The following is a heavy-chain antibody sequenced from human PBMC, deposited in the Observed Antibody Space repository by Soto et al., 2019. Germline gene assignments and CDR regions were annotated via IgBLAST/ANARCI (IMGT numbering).Heavy chain of an antibody. CDR2: IYYSGST. CDR1: GGSISSGGYY. Sequence: QVQLQESGPGLVKPSQTLSLTCTVSGGSISSGGYYWSWIRQHPGKGLEWIGYIYYSGSTYYNPSLKSRVTVSVDTSKNQFSLKLSSVTAADTAVYYCARDNIAAAGIGVDPWGQGTLVTVSS. J-gene: IGHJ5*02. CDR3: ARDNIAAAGIGVDP. V-gene: IGHV4-31*03. D-gene: IGHD6-13*01.